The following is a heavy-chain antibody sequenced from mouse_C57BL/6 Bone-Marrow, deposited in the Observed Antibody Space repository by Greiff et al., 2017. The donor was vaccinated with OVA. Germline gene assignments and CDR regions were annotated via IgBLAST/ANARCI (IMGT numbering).Heavy chain of an antibody. CDR3: ARDYYGSNPPY. Sequence: VQLQQSGPELVKPGASVKISCKASGYTFTDYYMNWVKQSHGQSLEWIGDINPNNGGTSYNQKFKGKATLTVDTSSSTAYMELRSLTSEDSAVYYCARDYYGSNPPYWGQGTTLTVSS. V-gene: IGHV1-26*01. J-gene: IGHJ2*01. CDR1: GYTFTDYY. CDR2: INPNNGGT. D-gene: IGHD1-1*01.